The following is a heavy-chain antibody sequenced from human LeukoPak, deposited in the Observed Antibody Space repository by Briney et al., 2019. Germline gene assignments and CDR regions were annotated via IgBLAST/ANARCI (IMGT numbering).Heavy chain of an antibody. CDR1: GGSISSYY. D-gene: IGHD3-10*01. Sequence: TSETLSLTCTVSGGSISSYYWSWIRQPPGKGLEWIGYIYYSGSTNYNPSLKSRVTISVDTSKNQFSLKLSSVTAADTAVYYCASMPLGGFGELFVGSYYGMDVWGQGTTVTVSS. V-gene: IGHV4-59*01. CDR2: IYYSGST. J-gene: IGHJ6*02. CDR3: ASMPLGGFGELFVGSYYGMDV.